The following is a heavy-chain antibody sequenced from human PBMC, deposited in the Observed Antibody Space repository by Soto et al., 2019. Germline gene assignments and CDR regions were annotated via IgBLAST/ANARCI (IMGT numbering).Heavy chain of an antibody. CDR2: IYYSGST. D-gene: IGHD3-3*01. CDR1: GGSISSYY. J-gene: IGHJ4*02. Sequence: SETLSLTCTVSGGSISSYYWSWIRQPPGKGLEWIGYIYYSGSTNYNPSLKSRVTISVDTSKNQFSLKLSSVTAADTAVYYCARDPGGDFWSGGAGFDYWGQGTLVTVSS. V-gene: IGHV4-59*01. CDR3: ARDPGGDFWSGGAGFDY.